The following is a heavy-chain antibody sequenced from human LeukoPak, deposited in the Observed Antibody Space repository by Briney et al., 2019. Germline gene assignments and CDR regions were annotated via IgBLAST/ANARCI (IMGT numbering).Heavy chain of an antibody. CDR2: MDPASGNT. V-gene: IGHV1-8*02. Sequence: ASVKVSCKASGYPFTNYDINWVRQATGQGLEWMGWMDPASGNTGYAQKLQGRVTMTRDTSVNTAYMELSSLRSEDTAVYYCARTKKLSSSCDYWGQGTLVSVSS. D-gene: IGHD2-2*01. CDR1: GYPFTNYD. CDR3: ARTKKLSSSCDY. J-gene: IGHJ4*02.